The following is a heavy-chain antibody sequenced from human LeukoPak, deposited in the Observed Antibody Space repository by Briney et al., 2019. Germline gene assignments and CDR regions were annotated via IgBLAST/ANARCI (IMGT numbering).Heavy chain of an antibody. J-gene: IGHJ4*02. CDR2: ISGSGGST. CDR1: GFTFSSYA. Sequence: GGSLRLSCAASGFTFSSYAMSWVRQAPGKGLEWVSAISGSGGSTYYADSAKGRFTISRDNSKNTLYLQMNSLRAEDTAVYYCAKDVKSYDFWSGYYEIDYWGQGTLVTVSS. CDR3: AKDVKSYDFWSGYYEIDY. D-gene: IGHD3-3*01. V-gene: IGHV3-23*01.